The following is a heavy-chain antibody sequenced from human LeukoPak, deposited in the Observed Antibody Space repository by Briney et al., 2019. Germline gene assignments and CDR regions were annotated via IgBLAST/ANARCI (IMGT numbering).Heavy chain of an antibody. Sequence: SEALSLTCTVSGGSISSGGYYWSWIRQHPGKGLEWIGYIYYSGSTYYNPSLKSRVTISVDTSKNQFSLKLSSVTAADTAVYYCAREGDGYNFIDYWGQGILVTVSS. CDR3: AREGDGYNFIDY. V-gene: IGHV4-31*03. D-gene: IGHD5-24*01. CDR1: GGSISSGGYY. J-gene: IGHJ4*02. CDR2: IYYSGST.